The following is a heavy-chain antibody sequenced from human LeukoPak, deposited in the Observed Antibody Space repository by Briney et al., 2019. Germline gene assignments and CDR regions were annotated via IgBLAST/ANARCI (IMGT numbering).Heavy chain of an antibody. CDR2: ISPSGGDT. J-gene: IGHJ4*02. Sequence: ASVKVSCKASGYTFISYYIHWVRQAPGQGPEWMGIISPSGGDTNYAQKFQGRVTMTRDMSTSTVYMELSSLRSEDTAVYYCAILSQAYCGGDCYPDDYWGQGTLVTVSS. CDR3: AILSQAYCGGDCYPDDY. V-gene: IGHV1-46*01. CDR1: GYTFISYY. D-gene: IGHD2-21*02.